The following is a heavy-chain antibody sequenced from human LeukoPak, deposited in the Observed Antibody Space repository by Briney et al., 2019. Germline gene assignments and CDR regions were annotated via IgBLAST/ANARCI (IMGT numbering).Heavy chain of an antibody. V-gene: IGHV3-30*18. CDR3: AEEVIAAAGTPYYYGMDV. CDR1: GFTFSSYG. D-gene: IGHD6-13*01. CDR2: ISYDGSNK. Sequence: GGSLRLSCAASGFTFSSYGMHWVRQAPGKGLEWVAVISYDGSNKYYADSVKGRFTISRDNSKNTLYLQMNSLRAEDTAVYYCAEEVIAAAGTPYYYGMDVWGQGTTVTVSS. J-gene: IGHJ6*02.